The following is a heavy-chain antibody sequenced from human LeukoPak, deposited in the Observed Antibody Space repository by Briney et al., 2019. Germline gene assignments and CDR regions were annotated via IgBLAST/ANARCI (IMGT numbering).Heavy chain of an antibody. Sequence: GGSLRLSCAASGFTFSSYWMSWVRQAPGKGLEWVANIKQDGSEKYYVDSVKGRFTISRDNAKNSLYLQMNSLRAEDTAVYYCARVTYVWGSYRWGFYFDYWGQGTLVTVSS. CDR2: IKQDGSEK. V-gene: IGHV3-7*01. CDR3: ARVTYVWGSYRWGFYFDY. CDR1: GFTFSSYW. J-gene: IGHJ4*02. D-gene: IGHD3-16*02.